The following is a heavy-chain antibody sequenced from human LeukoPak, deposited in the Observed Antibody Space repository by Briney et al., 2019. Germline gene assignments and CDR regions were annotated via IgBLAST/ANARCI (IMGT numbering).Heavy chain of an antibody. CDR1: GFTFSDYY. D-gene: IGHD6-19*01. Sequence: GGSLRLSCAASGFTFSDYYMSWIRQAPGKGLEWVSYISSSGSTIYYADSVKGRFTISRDNAKNSLYLQMNSLRAEDTAVYYCARDHGIAVAGFYYYYGMDVWGQGTTVTVSS. V-gene: IGHV3-11*01. CDR3: ARDHGIAVAGFYYYYGMDV. J-gene: IGHJ6*02. CDR2: ISSSGSTI.